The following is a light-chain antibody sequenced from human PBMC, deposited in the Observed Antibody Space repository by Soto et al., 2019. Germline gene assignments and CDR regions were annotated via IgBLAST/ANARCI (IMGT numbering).Light chain of an antibody. V-gene: IGLV2-14*01. J-gene: IGLJ2*01. Sequence: QSALTQPASVSGSPGQSITISCTGTSSDVGGYNYVSWYQQHPGKAPKLMIYDVSNRPSGVSIRFSGSKSGNTASLTISGPQAEDEADYYCSSYTSSTDVVFGGGTKLTVL. CDR1: SSDVGGYNY. CDR3: SSYTSSTDVV. CDR2: DVS.